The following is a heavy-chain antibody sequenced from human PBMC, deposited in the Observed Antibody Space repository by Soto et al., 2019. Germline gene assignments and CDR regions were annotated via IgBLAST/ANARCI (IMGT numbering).Heavy chain of an antibody. D-gene: IGHD3-10*01. CDR2: IYYSGST. V-gene: IGHV4-39*01. J-gene: IGHJ5*02. CDR3: ARHTLLWFGELSGFDP. CDR1: GGSISRSSYY. Sequence: SETLSLTCTVSGGSISRSSYYGGWIRQPPGKGLEWIGSIYYSGSTYYNPSLKSRVTISVDTSKNQFSLKLSSVTAADTAVCYCARHTLLWFGELSGFDPWGQGTLVTVSS.